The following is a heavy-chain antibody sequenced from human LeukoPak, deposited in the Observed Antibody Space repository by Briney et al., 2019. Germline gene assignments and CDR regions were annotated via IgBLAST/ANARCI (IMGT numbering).Heavy chain of an antibody. D-gene: IGHD2-2*01. CDR3: ARDFCSTTTCLDY. Sequence: PGRSLRLSCAASGFTFSNYGMQWVRQAPGKGLEWVAVIWYDGSKKYYADSVKGRFTISRDDSKNTLYLQMNSLRAEDTAVHYCARDFCSTTTCLDYWGQGTLVTVSS. J-gene: IGHJ4*02. V-gene: IGHV3-33*01. CDR2: IWYDGSKK. CDR1: GFTFSNYG.